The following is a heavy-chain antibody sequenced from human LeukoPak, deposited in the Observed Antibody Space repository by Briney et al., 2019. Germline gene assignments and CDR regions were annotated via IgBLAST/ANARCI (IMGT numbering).Heavy chain of an antibody. CDR2: IYYSGST. Sequence: SETLSLTCTVSGGSISRSGYYWGWIRQTPGKGLEWIGSIYYSGSTYYKSSLKSRFTISLDTSKNQFSLKLTSVTAADTAVYYCARGRYFDYWGQGTLVTVSS. CDR1: GGSISRSGYY. J-gene: IGHJ4*02. CDR3: ARGRYFDY. V-gene: IGHV4-39*07.